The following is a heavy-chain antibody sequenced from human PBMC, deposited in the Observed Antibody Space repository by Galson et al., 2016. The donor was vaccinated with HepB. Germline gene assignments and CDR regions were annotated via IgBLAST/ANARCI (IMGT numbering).Heavy chain of an antibody. V-gene: IGHV1-69*13. D-gene: IGHD3/OR15-3a*01. J-gene: IGHJ5*02. CDR3: ARASRLDRDLVNWFDP. CDR1: GGTFSSDA. CDR2: IIPIFNRP. Sequence: SVKVSCKASGGTFSSDAISWVRQAPGQGLEWMGGIIPIFNRPHYAQKFQGRLTISAEGSTSTGYMELNSLTSDDTAVYYCARASRLDRDLVNWFDPWGQGTLVTVSS.